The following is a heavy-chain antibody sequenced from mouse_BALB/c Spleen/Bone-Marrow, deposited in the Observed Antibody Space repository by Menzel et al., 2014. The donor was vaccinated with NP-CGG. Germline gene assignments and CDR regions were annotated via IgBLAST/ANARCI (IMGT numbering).Heavy chain of an antibody. CDR1: GYTFTSYW. J-gene: IGHJ4*01. Sequence: QLQESGTVLARPGASVKMSCKASGYTFTSYWMHWVKQRPGQGLEWIGAIYPGNSDTSYNQKFKGKAKLTAVTSTSTAYMDLSSLTNEDSAVCYCTRGITTVVATRAMDYWGQGTSVTVSS. D-gene: IGHD1-1*01. CDR2: IYPGNSDT. CDR3: TRGITTVVATRAMDY. V-gene: IGHV1-5*01.